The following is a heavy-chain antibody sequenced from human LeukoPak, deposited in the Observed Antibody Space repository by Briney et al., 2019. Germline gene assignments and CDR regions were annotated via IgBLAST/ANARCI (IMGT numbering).Heavy chain of an antibody. CDR2: IIPIFGTA. J-gene: IGHJ4*02. Sequence: GVSVKVSCKASGGTFSSYAISWVRQAPGQGLEWMGGIIPIFGTANYAQKFQGRVTITADESTSTAYMELSSLRSEDTAVYYCASPKPRRYFDRQMGTRFDYWGQGTLVTVSS. D-gene: IGHD3-9*01. CDR3: ASPKPRRYFDRQMGTRFDY. V-gene: IGHV1-69*13. CDR1: GGTFSSYA.